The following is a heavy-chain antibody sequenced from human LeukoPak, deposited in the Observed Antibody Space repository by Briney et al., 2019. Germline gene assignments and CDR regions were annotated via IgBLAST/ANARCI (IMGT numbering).Heavy chain of an antibody. V-gene: IGHV3-23*01. CDR2: ISGSGGST. D-gene: IGHD6-13*01. Sequence: GGSLRLSCAASGFTFSSYAMSWVRQAPGKALEGVSGISGSGGSTYYADSVKGRFTISRDNSKNTLYLQKNNLRAEDTAVYYCAKGTRSSSWFHFDYWGQGTLVTVSS. CDR1: GFTFSSYA. J-gene: IGHJ4*02. CDR3: AKGTRSSSWFHFDY.